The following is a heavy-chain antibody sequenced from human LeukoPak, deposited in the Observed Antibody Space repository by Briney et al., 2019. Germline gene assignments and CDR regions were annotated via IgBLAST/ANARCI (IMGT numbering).Heavy chain of an antibody. CDR1: GGSISSGSYY. D-gene: IGHD5-18*01. CDR2: IYTSGST. V-gene: IGHV4-61*02. CDR3: ARDRGYSYGYFDY. J-gene: IGHJ4*02. Sequence: PSQTLSLTCTVSGGSISSGSYYWSWIRQPAGKGLERIGRIYTSGSTNYNPSLKSRVTISVDTSKNQFSLKLSSVTAADTAVYYCARDRGYSYGYFDYWGQGTLVTVSS.